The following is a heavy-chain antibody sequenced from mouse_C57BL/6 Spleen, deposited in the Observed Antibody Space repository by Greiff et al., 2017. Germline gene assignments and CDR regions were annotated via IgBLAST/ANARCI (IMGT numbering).Heavy chain of an antibody. J-gene: IGHJ1*03. D-gene: IGHD1-1*01. Sequence: VQLQQSGTELVKPGASVKLSCKASGYTFTSYWMHWVKQRPGQGLEWIGNINPSNGGTNYNEKFKSKATLTVDKSSSTAYMQLSSLTSEDSAVYYCAIDGSSYRYFDVWGTGTTVTVSS. CDR1: GYTFTSYW. V-gene: IGHV1-53*01. CDR3: AIDGSSYRYFDV. CDR2: INPSNGGT.